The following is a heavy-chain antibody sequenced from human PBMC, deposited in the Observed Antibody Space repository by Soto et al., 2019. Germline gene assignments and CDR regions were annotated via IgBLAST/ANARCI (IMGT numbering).Heavy chain of an antibody. J-gene: IGHJ6*03. CDR3: ARERLVGYYYYMDV. CDR2: INHSGST. D-gene: IGHD6-19*01. V-gene: IGHV4-34*01. Sequence: SETLSLTCAVYGGSCSGYYWSWIRQPPGKGLEWIGEINHSGSTNYNPSLKSRVTISVDTSKNQFSLKLSSVTAADTAVYYCARERLVGYYYYMDVWGKGTTVTVSS. CDR1: GGSCSGYY.